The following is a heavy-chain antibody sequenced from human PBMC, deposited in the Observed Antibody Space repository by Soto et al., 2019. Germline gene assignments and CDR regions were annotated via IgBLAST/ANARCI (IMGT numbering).Heavy chain of an antibody. V-gene: IGHV1-3*01. J-gene: IGHJ4*02. D-gene: IGHD3-10*01. CDR3: ACNEHGSGRGDY. CDR1: GFTFSRFT. CDR2: INAGNGDT. Sequence: QVQLVQSGAEVKKPGASVKVSCKASGFTFSRFTIHWVRQAPGQRLEWMGWINAGNGDTKYSQKFQARVTITRDTSATTAYMELSSLTSEDTAVYYCACNEHGSGRGDYWGQGTLVTVSS.